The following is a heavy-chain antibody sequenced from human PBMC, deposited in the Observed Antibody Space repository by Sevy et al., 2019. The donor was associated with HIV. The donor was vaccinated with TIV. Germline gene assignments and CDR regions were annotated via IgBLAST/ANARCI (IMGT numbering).Heavy chain of an antibody. D-gene: IGHD3-3*01. CDR3: AKGGDVLRFLEWLFDFDY. Sequence: GGSLRLSCAASGFTFSSYAMSWVRQAPGKGLEWVSAISGSGGSTYYADSVKGRFTISRDNSKNTLYLQMNSLRAEDTVVYYCAKGGDVLRFLEWLFDFDYWGQGTLVTVSS. CDR2: ISGSGGST. CDR1: GFTFSSYA. J-gene: IGHJ4*02. V-gene: IGHV3-23*01.